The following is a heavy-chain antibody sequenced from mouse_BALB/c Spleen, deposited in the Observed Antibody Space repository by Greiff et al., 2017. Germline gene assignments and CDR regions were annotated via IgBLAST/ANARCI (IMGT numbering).Heavy chain of an antibody. CDR2: ISDGGSYT. J-gene: IGHJ4*01. V-gene: IGHV5-4*02. Sequence: DVMLVESGGGLVKPGGSLKLSCAASGFTFSDYYMYWVRQTPEKRLEWVATISDGGSYTYYPDSVKGRFTISRDNAKNNLYLQMSSLKSEDTAMYYCASRTAPYAMDYWGQGTSVTVSS. CDR1: GFTFSDYY. CDR3: ASRTAPYAMDY. D-gene: IGHD1-2*01.